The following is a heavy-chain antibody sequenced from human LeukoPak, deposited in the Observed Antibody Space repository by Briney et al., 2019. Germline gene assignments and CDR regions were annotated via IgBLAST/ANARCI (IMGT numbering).Heavy chain of an antibody. CDR2: FDPEDGET. J-gene: IGHJ4*02. Sequence: GASVKVSCKVPGYTLTELSMHWVRQAPGKGLEWMVGFDPEDGETIYAQKFQGRVTMTEDTSTDTAYMELSSLRSEDTAVYYCATVNRYYYGSGSYPYWGQGTLVTVSS. CDR3: ATVNRYYYGSGSYPY. CDR1: GYTLTELS. D-gene: IGHD3-10*01. V-gene: IGHV1-24*01.